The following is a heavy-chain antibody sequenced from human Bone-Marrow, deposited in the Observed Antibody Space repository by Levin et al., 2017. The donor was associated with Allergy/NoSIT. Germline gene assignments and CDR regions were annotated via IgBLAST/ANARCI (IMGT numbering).Heavy chain of an antibody. CDR2: ISSDGNNE. CDR3: ASIVGTISGDGDV. V-gene: IGHV3-30-3*01. CDR1: GFTFSSYA. D-gene: IGHD1/OR15-1a*01. Sequence: QLGESLKISCTVSGFTFSSYAIHWVRQAPGKGLEWMAVISSDGNNENYADSVKGRFSISRDISKNTVSLQMNSLRAADTAVYYCASIVGTISGDGDVWGQGTTVIVSS. J-gene: IGHJ6*02.